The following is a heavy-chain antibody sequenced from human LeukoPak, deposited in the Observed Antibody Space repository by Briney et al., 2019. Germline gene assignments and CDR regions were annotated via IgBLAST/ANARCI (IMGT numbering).Heavy chain of an antibody. D-gene: IGHD3-22*01. CDR3: ARDSYYDSSGYFWFDP. CDR1: GRSFSGYY. J-gene: IGHJ5*02. Sequence: PPETLSLTCAVYGRSFSGYYWSWIRQPPGKGLEWIGYIYYSGSTNYNPSLKSRVTISVDTSKNQFSLKLSSVTAADTAVYYCARDSYYDSSGYFWFDPWGQGTLVTVSS. CDR2: IYYSGST. V-gene: IGHV4-59*01.